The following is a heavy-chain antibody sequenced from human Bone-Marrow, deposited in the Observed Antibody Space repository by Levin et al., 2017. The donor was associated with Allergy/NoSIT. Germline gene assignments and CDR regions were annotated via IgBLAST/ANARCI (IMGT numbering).Heavy chain of an antibody. CDR2: IWYDGSNK. Sequence: GGSLRLSCATSGFPFRNYGIHWVRQAPGKGLEWLSFIWYDGSNKYYADSVKGRFTISRDKSKSTVYLQMNSLRAEDTAVYYCARDREPSRLDYWGQGTLVTVSP. CDR3: ARDREPSRLDY. J-gene: IGHJ4*02. D-gene: IGHD1-14*01. CDR1: GFPFRNYG. V-gene: IGHV3-33*01.